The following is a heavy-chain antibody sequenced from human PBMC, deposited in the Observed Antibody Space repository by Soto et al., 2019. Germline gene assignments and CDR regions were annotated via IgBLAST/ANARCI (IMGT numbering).Heavy chain of an antibody. CDR2: ISGSGGST. CDR3: VRDIVVVPAAKDHAFDI. J-gene: IGHJ3*02. V-gene: IGHV3-23*01. Sequence: GSLRLSCAASGFTFSSYAMSWVRQAPGKGLEWVSAISGSGGSTYYADSVKGRFTISRDNSKNTLCLQMNSLRAEDTAVYYCVRDIVVVPAAKDHAFDIWGQGTMVTVSS. D-gene: IGHD2-2*01. CDR1: GFTFSSYA.